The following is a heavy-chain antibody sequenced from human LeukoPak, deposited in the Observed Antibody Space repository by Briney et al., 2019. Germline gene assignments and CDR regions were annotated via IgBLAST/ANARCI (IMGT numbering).Heavy chain of an antibody. J-gene: IGHJ4*02. CDR1: GGTFSSYA. D-gene: IGHD1-26*01. CDR3: ARESGSYEAYFDY. CDR2: IFPIFATA. V-gene: IGHV1-69*13. Sequence: ASVKVSCKASGGTFSSYAISWVRQAPGQGLEWMGRIFPIFATANYAQKSQGRVTITADESTSTAYMELSSLRSEDTAVYYCARESGSYEAYFDYWGQGTLVTVSS.